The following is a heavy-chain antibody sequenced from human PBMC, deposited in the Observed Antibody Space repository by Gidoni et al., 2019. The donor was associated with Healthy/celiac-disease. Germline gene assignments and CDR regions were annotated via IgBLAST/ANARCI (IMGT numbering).Heavy chain of an antibody. D-gene: IGHD3-10*01. J-gene: IGHJ1*01. CDR1: GGYFSGYY. CDR2: INHSGST. Sequence: QVQLQQWGAGLLKPSATLSLTCAVYGGYFSGYYWSWIRQPPGKGLEWIGAINHSGSTNYNPSLKSRVTISVDTSKNQFSLKLSSVTAADTAVYYCAREGTLVRGVMRYFQHWGQGTLVTVSS. V-gene: IGHV4-34*01. CDR3: AREGTLVRGVMRYFQH.